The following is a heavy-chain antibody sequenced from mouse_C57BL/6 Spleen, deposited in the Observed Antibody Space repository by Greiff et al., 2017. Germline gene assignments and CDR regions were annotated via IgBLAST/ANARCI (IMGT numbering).Heavy chain of an antibody. CDR3: ARNKGNYEGFDY. J-gene: IGHJ2*01. CDR1: GFSLTSYA. Sequence: QVQLQQSGPGLVAPSQSLSITCTVSGFSLTSYAISWVRQPPGKGLEWLGVIWPGGGTNYNSALKSRLSISKDNSKSQVFLKMNSLQTDDTARYYCARNKGNYEGFDYWGQGTTLTVSS. CDR2: IWPGGGT. V-gene: IGHV2-9-1*01. D-gene: IGHD2-1*01.